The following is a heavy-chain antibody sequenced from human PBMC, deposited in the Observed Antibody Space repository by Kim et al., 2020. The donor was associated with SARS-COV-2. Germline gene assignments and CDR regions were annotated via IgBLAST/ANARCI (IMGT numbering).Heavy chain of an antibody. CDR1: GASISGYY. Sequence: SETLSLTCTVSGASISGYYWGWIRQPPGKGLEWIGYIYYSGSTNYNPSLKSRVTISLDTSKNQFSLKLRSVIAADTAVYYCARGTYYYVLAAFDIWGQGT. J-gene: IGHJ3*02. CDR3: ARGTYYYVLAAFDI. CDR2: IYYSGST. D-gene: IGHD3-10*02. V-gene: IGHV4-59*01.